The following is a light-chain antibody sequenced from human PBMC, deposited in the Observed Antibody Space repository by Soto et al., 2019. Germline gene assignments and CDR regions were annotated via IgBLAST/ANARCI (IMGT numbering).Light chain of an antibody. V-gene: IGLV2-14*03. CDR3: SSYTSSTSYV. J-gene: IGLJ1*01. CDR1: SSDVGGYNY. CDR2: DVS. Sequence: QSALTQPASVSGSPGQSFTISCTGTSSDVGGYNYVSWYQQHPGKAPKLVIYDVSNRPSGVSNRFSGSKSGDTASLTISGLQAEDEADYYCSSYTSSTSYVFGTGTKLTVL.